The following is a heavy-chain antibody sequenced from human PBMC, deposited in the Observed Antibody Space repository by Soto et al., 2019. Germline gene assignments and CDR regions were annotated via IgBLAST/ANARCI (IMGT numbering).Heavy chain of an antibody. J-gene: IGHJ6*02. V-gene: IGHV4-39*01. Sequence: SETLSLTCTVSGASISSSGYYWGWIRQPPGKGLEWIGSIYYSGSTYYNPSLKSRVTISVDASKNQFSLKLNSVTAADTAVYYCARRGANYYILTGYYPTWGMDFRGQGTKVTVSS. D-gene: IGHD3-9*01. CDR2: IYYSGST. CDR3: ARRGANYYILTGYYPTWGMDF. CDR1: GASISSSGYY.